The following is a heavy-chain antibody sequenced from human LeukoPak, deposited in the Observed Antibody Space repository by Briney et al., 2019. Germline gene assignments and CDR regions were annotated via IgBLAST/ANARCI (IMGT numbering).Heavy chain of an antibody. CDR3: ARDSSSWMYYFDY. V-gene: IGHV3-21*01. J-gene: IGHJ4*02. CDR2: ISSSSSYI. D-gene: IGHD6-13*01. Sequence: GGSLKLSCAASGFTFSSYSMNWVRQAPGKGLEWVSSISSSSSYIYYADSVKGRFTISRDNAKNSLYLQMNSLRAEDTAVYYCARDSSSWMYYFDYWGQGTLVTVSS. CDR1: GFTFSSYS.